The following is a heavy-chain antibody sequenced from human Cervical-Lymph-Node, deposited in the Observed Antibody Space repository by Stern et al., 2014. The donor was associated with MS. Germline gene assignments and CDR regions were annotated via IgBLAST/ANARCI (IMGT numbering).Heavy chain of an antibody. D-gene: IGHD6-13*01. CDR2: IYPGDSDT. J-gene: IGHJ3*02. V-gene: IGHV5-51*01. Sequence: EVQLVESGAEVKKPGASLKISCKGSGYRFTNSWIGWVRQVPGKGLEWVGIIYPGDSDTRYSPSFQGQVTMSADKSITTAYLQWSSLKASDSAMYYCARRRLAAAGDAFDIWGQGTMVTVSS. CDR3: ARRRLAAAGDAFDI. CDR1: GYRFTNSW.